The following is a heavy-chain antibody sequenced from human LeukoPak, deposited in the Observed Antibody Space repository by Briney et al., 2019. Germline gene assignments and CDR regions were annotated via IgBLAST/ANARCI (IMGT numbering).Heavy chain of an antibody. Sequence: GGSLRLSCAASGFTFSSYWMSWVRQAPGKGLEWVANIKQDGSEKYYVDSVKGRFTISRDNAKNSLYLQMNSLRAEDTAVYYCARGPLSSGYPQYYYYYMDVWRKGTTVTVSS. CDR3: ARGPLSSGYPQYYYYYMDV. CDR1: GFTFSSYW. V-gene: IGHV3-7*01. D-gene: IGHD3-22*01. J-gene: IGHJ6*03. CDR2: IKQDGSEK.